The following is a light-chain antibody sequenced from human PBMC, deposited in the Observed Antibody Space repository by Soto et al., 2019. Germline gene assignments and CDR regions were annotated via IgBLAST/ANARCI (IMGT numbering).Light chain of an antibody. CDR1: SSDGGGYNY. J-gene: IGLJ3*02. CDR2: EVS. Sequence: QSALTQPPSASGSPGQSVTISCTGTSSDGGGYNYVSWYQQHSGKAPKLMLYEVSKRPSGVPDRFSGSKSGNTASLTVSGLQAEDEVDYYCSSYAGSNNLRVFGGGTKVTVL. CDR3: SSYAGSNNLRV. V-gene: IGLV2-8*01.